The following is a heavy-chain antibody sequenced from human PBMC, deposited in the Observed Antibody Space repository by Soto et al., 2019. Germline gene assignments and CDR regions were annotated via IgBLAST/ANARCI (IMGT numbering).Heavy chain of an antibody. V-gene: IGHV4-31*03. Sequence: PSETLSLTCTVSGGSISTRGYYWSWIHQHPGKGLEWIGYIYYSGSTYYNPSLKSRVTLSVDTSKNQFSLKLISVTAADTAVYYCARVGEIIGDYWGQGTLVTVS. D-gene: IGHD3-10*01. CDR2: IYYSGST. CDR3: ARVGEIIGDY. CDR1: GGSISTRGYY. J-gene: IGHJ4*02.